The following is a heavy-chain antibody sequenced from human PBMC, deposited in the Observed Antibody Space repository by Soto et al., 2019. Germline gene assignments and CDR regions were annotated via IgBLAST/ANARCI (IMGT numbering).Heavy chain of an antibody. D-gene: IGHD2-2*01. CDR3: ARGVVVPAAFYYYYYGMDV. V-gene: IGHV1-8*01. Sequence: SVKVSCKASGYTFTSYDINWVRQATGQGLEWMGWMNPNSGNTGYAQKFQGRVTMTRNTSISTAYMELSSLRSEDMAVYYCARGVVVPAAFYYYYYGMDVWGPGTTVTVSS. CDR1: GYTFTSYD. J-gene: IGHJ6*02. CDR2: MNPNSGNT.